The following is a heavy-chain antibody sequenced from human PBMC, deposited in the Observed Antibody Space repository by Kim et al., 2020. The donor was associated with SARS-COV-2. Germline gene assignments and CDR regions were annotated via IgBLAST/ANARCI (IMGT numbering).Heavy chain of an antibody. CDR2: MYPGDSDT. CDR3: VRAPSGVSNPHYIDY. J-gene: IGHJ4*02. V-gene: IGHV5-51*04. D-gene: IGHD2-8*01. CDR1: GYSFTTYW. Sequence: GESLKISCQGSGYSFTTYWIGWVRQMPGKGLESVGIMYPGDSDTRYSPSFQGHVTTSADKPIATAYLQWSSLEASDTAMYYCVRAPSGVSNPHYIDYWGQGTLVTVSS.